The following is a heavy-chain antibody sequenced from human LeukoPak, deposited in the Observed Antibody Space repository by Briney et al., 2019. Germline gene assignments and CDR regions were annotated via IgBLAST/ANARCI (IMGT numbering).Heavy chain of an antibody. CDR1: GGTFSSYA. V-gene: IGHV1-69*04. J-gene: IGHJ6*02. CDR3: ARAPTTAMVIGNYYYYGMDV. CDR2: SIPILGIA. D-gene: IGHD5-18*01. Sequence: GSSVKVSCTASGGTFSSYAISWVRQAPGQGLEWMGRSIPILGIANYAQKFQGRVTITADKSTSTAYMDLSSLRSEDTAVYYCARAPTTAMVIGNYYYYGMDVWGQGTTVTVSS.